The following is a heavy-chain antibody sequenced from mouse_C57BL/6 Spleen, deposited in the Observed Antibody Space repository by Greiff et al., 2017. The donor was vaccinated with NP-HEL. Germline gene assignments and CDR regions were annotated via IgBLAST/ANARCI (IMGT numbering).Heavy chain of an antibody. J-gene: IGHJ2*01. D-gene: IGHD2-1*01. Sequence: VKLQESGPELVKPGASVKISCKASGYAFSSSWMNWVKQRPGKGLEWIGRIYPGDGDTNYNGKFKGKATLTADKSSSTAYMQLSSLTSEDSAVYFCARYGNYPLDYWGQGTTLTVSS. V-gene: IGHV1-82*01. CDR2: IYPGDGDT. CDR1: GYAFSSSW. CDR3: ARYGNYPLDY.